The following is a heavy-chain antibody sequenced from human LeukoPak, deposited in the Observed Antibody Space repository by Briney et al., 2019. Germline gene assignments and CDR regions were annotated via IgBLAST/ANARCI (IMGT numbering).Heavy chain of an antibody. V-gene: IGHV3-48*03. D-gene: IGHD5-12*01. CDR1: GFTFSNYA. J-gene: IGHJ4*02. CDR3: ARPGMVATPSY. CDR2: ISSSGSTI. Sequence: GGSLRLSCAASGFTFSNYAMSWVRQAPGKGLEWVSYISSSGSTIYYADSVKGRFTISRDNAKNSLYLQMNSLRAEDTAVYYCARPGMVATPSYWGQGTLVTVSS.